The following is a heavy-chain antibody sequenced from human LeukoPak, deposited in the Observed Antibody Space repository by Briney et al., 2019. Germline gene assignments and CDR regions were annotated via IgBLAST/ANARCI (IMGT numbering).Heavy chain of an antibody. V-gene: IGHV3-48*01. D-gene: IGHD2/OR15-2a*01. CDR1: GFTFSNYS. J-gene: IGHJ5*02. Sequence: GGSLRLSCAASGFTFSNYSMNLVRQAPGKGLEWVSYISSSSSNIYYADSVKGRFTISRDNAKNSLYLQMNSLRAEDTAVYYCAREWFLNWFDPWGQGTLVTVSS. CDR2: ISSSSSNI. CDR3: AREWFLNWFDP.